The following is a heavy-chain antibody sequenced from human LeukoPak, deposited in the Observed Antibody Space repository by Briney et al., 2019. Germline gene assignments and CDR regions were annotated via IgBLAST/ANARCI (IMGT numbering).Heavy chain of an antibody. J-gene: IGHJ5*02. CDR1: GDSISSGGYS. D-gene: IGHD2-2*01. CDR3: ARELDCTSSRCYSNWFDP. Sequence: SQTLSLTCAVSGDSISSGGYSWSWIRQPPGKGLEWIGYIYYSGSTYYNPSLKSRVTISVDTSKNQFSLKLSSVTAADTAVYYCARELDCTSSRCYSNWFDPWGRGTLVTVSS. V-gene: IGHV4-30-4*07. CDR2: IYYSGST.